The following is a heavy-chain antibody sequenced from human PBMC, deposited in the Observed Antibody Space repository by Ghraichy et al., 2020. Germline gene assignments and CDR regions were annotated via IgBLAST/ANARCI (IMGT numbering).Heavy chain of an antibody. CDR3: ATGPILLWTY. CDR1: GFIFTNYA. D-gene: IGHD3-10*01. CDR2: ISVHGGDHT. V-gene: IGHV3-23*01. Sequence: GGSLRLSCAASGFIFTNYALSWVRQAPGKRPEWVSTISVHGGDHTFYADSVKGRFTISRDNSKNTLFLQMNNLRAEDAALYYCATGPILLWTYWGQGTLVTVSS. J-gene: IGHJ4*02.